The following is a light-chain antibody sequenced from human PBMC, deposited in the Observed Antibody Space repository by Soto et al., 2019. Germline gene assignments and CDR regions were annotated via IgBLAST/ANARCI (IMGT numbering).Light chain of an antibody. V-gene: IGKV3-11*01. CDR3: KQRSNWPWT. CDR2: DAS. J-gene: IGKJ1*01. CDR1: RRVGSS. Sequence: EIVLTQSPGNLSLSPGERATLSCRASRRVGSSLAWYQQKPGQAPRLLIYDASNRATGIQARFSGSGSGTDFTLTIRSLEPEDFAVYYCKQRSNWPWTFGQGTKVDIK.